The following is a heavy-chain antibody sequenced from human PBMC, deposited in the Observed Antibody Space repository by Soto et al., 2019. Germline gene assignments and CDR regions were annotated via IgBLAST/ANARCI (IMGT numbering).Heavy chain of an antibody. CDR3: AGGLDY. V-gene: IGHV3-23*01. CDR2: IDGTGDST. J-gene: IGHJ4*02. Sequence: EVQLLESGGGLVQPGRSLRLYCAASGLTFSNYGMKWVRQAPGKGLEWVSGIDGTGDSTYYADSVKGRFTISRDNSKNTLYLQMNSLRAEDTAIYYCAGGLDYWGQGTLVTVSS. CDR1: GLTFSNYG.